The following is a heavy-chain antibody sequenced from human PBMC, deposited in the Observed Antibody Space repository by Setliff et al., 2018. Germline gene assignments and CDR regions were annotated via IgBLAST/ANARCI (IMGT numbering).Heavy chain of an antibody. D-gene: IGHD2-2*01. Sequence: SETLSLTCTVSGASVTSFDYYWSWIRQPPGKGLEYIGHISHGVSTSYSPSLRSRLSISADTSKNQFSLKLTSVTAADTAVYYCARTHCTTTSCFYFHYWGQGTVVTVSS. CDR3: ARTHCTTTSCFYFHY. J-gene: IGHJ4*02. V-gene: IGHV4-30-4*01. CDR2: ISHGVST. CDR1: GASVTSFDYY.